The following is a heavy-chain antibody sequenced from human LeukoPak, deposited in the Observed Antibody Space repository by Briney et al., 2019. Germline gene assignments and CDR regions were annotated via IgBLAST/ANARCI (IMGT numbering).Heavy chain of an antibody. J-gene: IGHJ4*02. D-gene: IGHD6-19*01. CDR3: ARSGTAVTYFDY. V-gene: IGHV4-30-4*01. Sequence: TSQTLSLTCTVSGGSISSGDYYWSWIRQPPGKGLEWIGYIFYSGRTYNNPSLKSRVAISVDTSKNQFSLKLSSVTAADTAVYYCARSGTAVTYFDYWGQGSLVTVSS. CDR2: IFYSGRT. CDR1: GGSISSGDYY.